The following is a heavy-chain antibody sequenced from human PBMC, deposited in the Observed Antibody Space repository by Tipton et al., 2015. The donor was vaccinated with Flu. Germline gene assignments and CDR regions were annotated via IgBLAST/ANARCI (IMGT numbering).Heavy chain of an antibody. CDR3: ARVEMLGSVATH. CDR1: GDSIGSRYF. D-gene: IGHD5-12*01. CDR2: VHHTGST. Sequence: TLSLTCSVSGDSIGSRYFWGWIRQPPGKGLEWIGNVHHTGSTYSTPSLRSRVAFSVDTSKNLFSLRLTSVRAADTAIYYCARVEMLGSVATHWGQGSLVTVSS. J-gene: IGHJ4*02. V-gene: IGHV4-38-2*02.